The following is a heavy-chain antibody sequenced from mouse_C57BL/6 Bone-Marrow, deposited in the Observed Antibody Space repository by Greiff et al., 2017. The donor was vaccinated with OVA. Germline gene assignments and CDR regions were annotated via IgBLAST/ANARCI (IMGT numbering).Heavy chain of an antibody. V-gene: IGHV5-17*01. CDR2: ISSGSSTI. Sequence: EVQRMESGGGLVKPGESLKLSCAASGFTFSDYGMHWVRQAPEKGLEWVAYISSGSSTIYYADTVKGRFTIARDNAKNTLFLQMTSLRSEDTAMYYCARDLRRVPYYAMDYWGQGTSVTVSS. CDR1: GFTFSDYG. D-gene: IGHD2-12*01. J-gene: IGHJ4*01. CDR3: ARDLRRVPYYAMDY.